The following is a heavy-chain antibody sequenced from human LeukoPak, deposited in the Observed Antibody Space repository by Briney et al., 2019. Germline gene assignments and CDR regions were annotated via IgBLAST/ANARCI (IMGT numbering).Heavy chain of an antibody. CDR3: ATKAKFGPYYLDS. Sequence: GGSLRLSCAASGFTFSNAWMSWARQAPGKGLEWVSGISGTGGSTYYTDSARGRFTISRDNSKDTVYLQMNDLRAEDTATYYCATKAKFGPYYLDSWGQGTLVTVSS. CDR1: GFTFSNAW. CDR2: ISGTGGST. D-gene: IGHD3-10*01. V-gene: IGHV3-23*01. J-gene: IGHJ4*02.